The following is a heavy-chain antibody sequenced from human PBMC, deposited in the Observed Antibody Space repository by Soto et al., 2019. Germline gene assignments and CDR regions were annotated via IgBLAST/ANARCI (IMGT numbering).Heavy chain of an antibody. CDR1: GGSISPYY. D-gene: IGHD6-13*01. V-gene: IGHV4-59*01. CDR2: GYYSGNT. J-gene: IGHJ6*03. Sequence: QVQLQESGPGLVKPSETLSLTCTVSGGSISPYYWSWIRQPPGKGLEWIGYGYYSGNTNYNPSLESRVTLSVDTSRNRFSLNLTSATAADTAVYYCARKGAAASYAHYYLDVWGRGTAVTVSS. CDR3: ARKGAAASYAHYYLDV.